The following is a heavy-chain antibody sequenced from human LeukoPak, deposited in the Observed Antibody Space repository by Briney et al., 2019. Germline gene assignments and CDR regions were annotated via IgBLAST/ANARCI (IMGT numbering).Heavy chain of an antibody. CDR2: ISYDGSHK. J-gene: IGHJ6*02. CDR3: AKDGTHSGYTRFYLGMDA. V-gene: IGHV3-30*18. D-gene: IGHD5-12*01. Sequence: GGSLRLSCAASGFVFTSYGIHWVRQPPGKGLEWVAVISYDGSHKYFADSVKGRFTISRDDSKNMVYLQMNSLRGDDTAVYYCAKDGTHSGYTRFYLGMDAWGQGTTVTVS. CDR1: GFVFTSYG.